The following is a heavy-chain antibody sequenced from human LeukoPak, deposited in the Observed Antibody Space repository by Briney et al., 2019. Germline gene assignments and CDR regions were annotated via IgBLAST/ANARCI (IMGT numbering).Heavy chain of an antibody. CDR2: INHSGST. CDR3: ASVGAGKSEPDAFDI. Sequence: PSETLSLTCAVYGGSFSGYYWSWIRQPPGKGLEWIGEINHSGSTNYHPSLKSRVTISVDTSKNQFSLKLSSVTAADTAVYYCASVGAGKSEPDAFDIWGQGTMVTVSS. J-gene: IGHJ3*02. D-gene: IGHD3-10*01. CDR1: GGSFSGYY. V-gene: IGHV4-34*01.